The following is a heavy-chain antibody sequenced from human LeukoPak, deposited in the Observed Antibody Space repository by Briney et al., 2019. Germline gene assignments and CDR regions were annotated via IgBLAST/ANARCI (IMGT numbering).Heavy chain of an antibody. Sequence: GRSLRLSCAASGFTVSSNYMNWVRQAPGKGLEWVSGISPSGGITYYTDSVKGRFTISRDNSKNTVSLQMNSLRGEDTAVYYCAKDAAWGRYKHWGQGTLVTVSS. J-gene: IGHJ1*01. CDR3: AKDAAWGRYKH. V-gene: IGHV3-23*01. CDR2: ISPSGGIT. D-gene: IGHD3-16*01. CDR1: GFTVSSNY.